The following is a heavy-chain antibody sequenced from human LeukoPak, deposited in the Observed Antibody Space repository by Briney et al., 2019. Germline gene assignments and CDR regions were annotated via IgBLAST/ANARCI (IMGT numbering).Heavy chain of an antibody. J-gene: IGHJ4*02. Sequence: SETLSLTCTVSGGSISSGSHHWSWIRQPPGKGLEWIGYIYHSGSTYYNPSLKSRVTISVDRSKNQFSLKLSSVTAADTAVYYCAGAKNSFDYWGQGTLVTVSS. D-gene: IGHD1/OR15-1a*01. CDR1: GGSISSGSHH. CDR3: AGAKNSFDY. V-gene: IGHV4-30-2*01. CDR2: IYHSGST.